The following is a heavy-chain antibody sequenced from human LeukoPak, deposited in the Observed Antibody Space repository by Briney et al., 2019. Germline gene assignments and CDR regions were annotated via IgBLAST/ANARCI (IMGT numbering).Heavy chain of an antibody. CDR3: ARVYYSRSYDYWYFDL. D-gene: IGHD6-13*01. J-gene: IGHJ2*01. CDR2: IYYSGST. CDR1: GGSISSYY. Sequence: PSETLSLTCSVSGGSISSYYWSWIRQPPGKGLEWIGYIYYSGSTNYNPSLKSRVIMSVDTSKNQFSLKLSSVTAADTAVYYCARVYYSRSYDYWYFDLWGRGTLVTVSS. V-gene: IGHV4-59*01.